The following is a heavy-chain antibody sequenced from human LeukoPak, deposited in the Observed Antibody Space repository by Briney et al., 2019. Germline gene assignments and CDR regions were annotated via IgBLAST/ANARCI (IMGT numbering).Heavy chain of an antibody. CDR3: ARDLWGRGYSYVVGY. V-gene: IGHV1-2*04. J-gene: IGHJ4*02. D-gene: IGHD5-18*01. CDR1: GYTFTGYY. Sequence: ASVKVSCTASGYTFTGYYMHWVRQAPGQGLEWMGWINPNSGGTNYAQKFQGWVTMTRDTSISTAYMELSRLRSDDTAVYYCARDLWGRGYSYVVGYWGQGTLVTVSS. CDR2: INPNSGGT.